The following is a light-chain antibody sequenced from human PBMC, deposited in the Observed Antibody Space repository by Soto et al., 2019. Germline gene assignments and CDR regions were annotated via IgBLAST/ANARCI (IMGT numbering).Light chain of an antibody. CDR3: LQDYSYPRT. J-gene: IGKJ1*01. CDR1: QGIRND. CDR2: ATS. Sequence: IELTQSPSFLSASVGDRVSITCRASQGIRNDLGWYQQRPGKAPKLLIYATSNLQTGVPSRFSGSGSGTDFTLTISSLQPEDFATYYCLQDYSYPRTFGQGTKVDIK. V-gene: IGKV1-6*01.